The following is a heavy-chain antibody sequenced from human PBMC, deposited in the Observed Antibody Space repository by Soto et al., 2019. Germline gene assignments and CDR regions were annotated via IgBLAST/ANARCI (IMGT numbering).Heavy chain of an antibody. CDR2: IYYSGST. CDR1: GGSISSGGYY. CDR3: ARVLGRPMIVAV. Sequence: PSETLSLTCTVSGGSISSGGYYWSWIRQHPGKGLEWIGYIYYSGSTYYNPSLKSRVTISVDTSKNQFSLKLSSVTAADTAVYYCARVLGRPMIVAVWGQGTLVTVSS. D-gene: IGHD3-22*01. V-gene: IGHV4-31*03. J-gene: IGHJ4*02.